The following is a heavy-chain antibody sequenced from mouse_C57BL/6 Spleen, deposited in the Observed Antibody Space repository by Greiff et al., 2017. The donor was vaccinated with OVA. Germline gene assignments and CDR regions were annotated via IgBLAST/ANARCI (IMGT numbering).Heavy chain of an antibody. CDR3: TRDYGNYDYYAMDY. D-gene: IGHD2-1*01. Sequence: EVKLMESGEGLVKPGGSLKLSCAASGFTFSSYAMSWVRQTPEKRLEWVAYISSGGDYIYYADTVKGRFTISRDNARNTLYLQMSSLKSEDTAMYYCTRDYGNYDYYAMDYWGQGTSVTVSS. CDR2: ISSGGDYI. J-gene: IGHJ4*01. CDR1: GFTFSSYA. V-gene: IGHV5-9-1*02.